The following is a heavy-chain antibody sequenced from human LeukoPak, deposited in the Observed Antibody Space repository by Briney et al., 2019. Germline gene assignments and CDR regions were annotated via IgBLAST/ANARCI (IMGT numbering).Heavy chain of an antibody. CDR2: INHSGST. CDR1: GGSISTSNYY. D-gene: IGHD3-10*01. Sequence: SETLSLTCTVSGGSISTSNYYWSWIRQPPGKGLEWIGEINHSGSTNYNPSLKSRVTISVDTSKNQFSLKLSSVTAADTAVYYCARGRGAMVRGVMSYYYYYYMDVWGKGTTVTVSS. J-gene: IGHJ6*03. V-gene: IGHV4-39*07. CDR3: ARGRGAMVRGVMSYYYYYYMDV.